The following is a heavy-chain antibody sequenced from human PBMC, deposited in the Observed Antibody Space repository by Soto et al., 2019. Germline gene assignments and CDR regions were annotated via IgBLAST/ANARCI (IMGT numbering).Heavy chain of an antibody. D-gene: IGHD2-21*01. V-gene: IGHV1-69*02. CDR1: GGTFSTYT. Sequence: QVQLVQSGAEVKKPGSSVKVSCKASGGTFSTYTISWVRQAPGQGLEWLGRIIPLFGLPNHAQKFRDRVTISADKPTDTAYLEMNSLSPEDTAVYYCAFDVQTGVVYFDTWGQGTLVTVSS. J-gene: IGHJ4*02. CDR3: AFDVQTGVVYFDT. CDR2: IIPLFGLP.